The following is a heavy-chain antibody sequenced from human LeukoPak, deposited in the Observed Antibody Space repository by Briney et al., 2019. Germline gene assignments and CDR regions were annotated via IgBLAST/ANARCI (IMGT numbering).Heavy chain of an antibody. CDR3: AKGVAIAAAGSFDY. Sequence: GGSLRLSCAASGFTFSNAWMSWVRQAPGKGLEWVSGISWNSGSIGYADSVKGRFTISRDNAKNSLYLQMNSLRAEDTALYYCAKGVAIAAAGSFDYWGQGTLVTVSS. CDR1: GFTFSNAW. CDR2: ISWNSGSI. J-gene: IGHJ4*02. D-gene: IGHD6-13*01. V-gene: IGHV3-9*01.